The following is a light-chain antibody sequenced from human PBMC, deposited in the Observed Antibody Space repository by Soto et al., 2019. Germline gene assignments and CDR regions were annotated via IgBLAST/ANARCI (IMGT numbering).Light chain of an antibody. J-gene: IGKJ4*01. CDR1: QSISSL. CDR2: KAS. CDR3: QQYNSNLT. V-gene: IGKV1-5*03. Sequence: DIQMTQSPSTLSASVGDRVTITCRASQSISSLLAWYQQKPGKAPKLLIYKASSLESGVPSRFSGSGSGTEFTLTISSLQPDDFATYYCQQYNSNLTFGGGTKVEIK.